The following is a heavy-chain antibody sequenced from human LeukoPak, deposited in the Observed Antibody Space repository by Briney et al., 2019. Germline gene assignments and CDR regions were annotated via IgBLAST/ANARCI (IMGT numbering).Heavy chain of an antibody. Sequence: SETLSLTCTVSGGSISSYYWSWIRQPPGKGLEWIGYIYYSGSTNYNPSLKSRVTISVDTSKNQFSLKLSSVTAADTAVYYCARGAAGYCTNGVYSDGYYYYMDVWGKGTTVTVSS. J-gene: IGHJ6*03. CDR3: ARGAAGYCTNGVYSDGYYYYMDV. CDR1: GGSISSYY. CDR2: IYYSGST. V-gene: IGHV4-59*01. D-gene: IGHD2-8*01.